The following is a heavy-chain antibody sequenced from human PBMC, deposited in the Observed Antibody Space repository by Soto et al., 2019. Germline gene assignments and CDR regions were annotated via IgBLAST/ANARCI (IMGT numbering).Heavy chain of an antibody. CDR2: IYYRGNT. Sequence: SETLSLTCSVSGYSLNSDNYFWGWVRQPPGKGLEWIGSIYYRGNTYYNPSLKTRVTISLDKSKSQFSLKLNSVTAADSAVYFCARLEGLATISYYFDYWGQGTLVTVSS. CDR3: ARLEGLATISYYFDY. J-gene: IGHJ4*02. V-gene: IGHV4-39*01. D-gene: IGHD3-9*01. CDR1: GYSLNSDNYF.